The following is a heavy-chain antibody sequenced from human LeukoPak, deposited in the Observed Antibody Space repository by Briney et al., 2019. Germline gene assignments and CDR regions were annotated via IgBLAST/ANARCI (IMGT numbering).Heavy chain of an antibody. CDR3: ARDGGYSSPY. V-gene: IGHV1-2*02. J-gene: IGHJ4*02. Sequence: GASVKVSCKASGYTFAGYYMHWVRQAPGQGLEWMGWINPNSGGTNYAQKSQGRVTMTRDTSISTAYMELSSLRSEDTAVYYCARDGGYSSPYWGQGTLVTVSS. D-gene: IGHD5-18*01. CDR2: INPNSGGT. CDR1: GYTFAGYY.